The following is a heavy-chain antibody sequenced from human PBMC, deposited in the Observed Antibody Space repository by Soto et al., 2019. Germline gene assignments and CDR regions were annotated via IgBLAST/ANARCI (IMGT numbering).Heavy chain of an antibody. Sequence: PSETLSLTCGVSGGSISGYYWSWIRQHPGKGLEWTGDIYYSGSTNYNPSLKSRVTISVGTSKNQFSLKLSSVTAADTAVYYCARENPYSSSFDYWGQGTLVTVSS. D-gene: IGHD6-13*01. J-gene: IGHJ4*02. CDR1: GGSISGYY. CDR2: IYYSGST. CDR3: ARENPYSSSFDY. V-gene: IGHV4-59*01.